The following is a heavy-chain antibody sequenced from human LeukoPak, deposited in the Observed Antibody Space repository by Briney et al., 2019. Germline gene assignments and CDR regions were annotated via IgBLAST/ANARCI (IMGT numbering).Heavy chain of an antibody. J-gene: IGHJ4*02. CDR3: AKDPGGPTVTYYFDY. CDR1: GFTFSSYW. CDR2: IWYDGSNK. D-gene: IGHD4-17*01. Sequence: PGGSLRLSCAASGFTFSSYWMSWVRQAPGKGLEWVAVIWYDGSNKYYADSVKGRFTISRDNSKNTLYLQMNSLRAEDTAVYYCAKDPGGPTVTYYFDYWGQGTLVTVSS. V-gene: IGHV3-33*06.